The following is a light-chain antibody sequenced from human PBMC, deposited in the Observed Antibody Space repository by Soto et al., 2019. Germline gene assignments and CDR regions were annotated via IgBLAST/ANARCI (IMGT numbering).Light chain of an antibody. CDR1: SSDVGGYNF. CDR3: SAYTSSSTWV. CDR2: EVS. Sequence: QSALTQPPSASGSPGQSVTISCTGTSSDVGGYNFVSWYQQHPGKAPKLIIYEVSKRPSGVSDRFFGFKSGNRASLTVAGLQADDEADYYCSAYTSSSTWVFGGGTKLTVL. J-gene: IGLJ3*02. V-gene: IGLV2-8*01.